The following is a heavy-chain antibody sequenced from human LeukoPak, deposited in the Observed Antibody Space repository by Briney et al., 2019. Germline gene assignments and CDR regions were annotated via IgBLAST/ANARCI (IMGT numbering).Heavy chain of an antibody. CDR2: ISVSGGST. CDR3: AKRRELSTFNDY. CDR1: GFTFSSYA. D-gene: IGHD1-26*01. Sequence: GGSLRLSCAASGFTFSSYAMSWVRQAPGKGLEWGSAISVSGGSTYYADSVKGRFTISRDNSKNTLYLQMNSLRAEDTAVYYCAKRRELSTFNDYWAQGTLVTVSS. V-gene: IGHV3-23*01. J-gene: IGHJ4*02.